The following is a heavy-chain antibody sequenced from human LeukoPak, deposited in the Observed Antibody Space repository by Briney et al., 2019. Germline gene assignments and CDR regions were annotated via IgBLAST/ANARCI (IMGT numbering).Heavy chain of an antibody. V-gene: IGHV4-4*07. J-gene: IGHJ4*02. CDR3: ARLSDSDSSGYYWGFEY. Sequence: PSETLSLTCTVSGGSISGNYWSWIRQPAGKGLEWIGRIYSSGSTDYNPSLKSRVTISVDTSKNQFSLKLSSVTAADTAVYYCARLSDSDSSGYYWGFEYWGQGILVTVSS. CDR2: IYSSGST. CDR1: GGSISGNY. D-gene: IGHD3-22*01.